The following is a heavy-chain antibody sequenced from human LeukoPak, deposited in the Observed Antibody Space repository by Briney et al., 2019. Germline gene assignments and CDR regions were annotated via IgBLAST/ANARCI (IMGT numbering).Heavy chain of an antibody. Sequence: PGRSLRLSCAASGCTFSSYAMHWVRQAPGKGLEWVAVISYDGSNTYYADSVKGRFTISRDNSKNTLYLQMNSLRAEDTAVYYCARGAFRMVRGVTTDYWGQGTLVTVSS. J-gene: IGHJ4*02. CDR3: ARGAFRMVRGVTTDY. D-gene: IGHD3-10*01. CDR2: ISYDGSNT. CDR1: GCTFSSYA. V-gene: IGHV3-30-3*01.